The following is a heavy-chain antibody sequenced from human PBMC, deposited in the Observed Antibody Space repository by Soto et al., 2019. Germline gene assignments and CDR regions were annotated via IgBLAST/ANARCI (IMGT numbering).Heavy chain of an antibody. D-gene: IGHD4-17*01. V-gene: IGHV1-3*01. J-gene: IGHJ4*02. CDR3: AREGAHYAPRDR. CDR1: RYTFTDYA. Sequence: ASVKVSSEVSRYTFTDYAIHWVSQAPGQGLEWMGWIYVGNGNTGYSRKFQGRVTNVRDMSASTAYIEVTSLTSEDTAIYYCAREGAHYAPRDRWGQGALVTVSS. CDR2: IYVGNGNT.